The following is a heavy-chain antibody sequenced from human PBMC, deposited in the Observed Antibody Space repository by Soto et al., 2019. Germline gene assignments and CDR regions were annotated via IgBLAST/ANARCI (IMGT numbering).Heavy chain of an antibody. D-gene: IGHD3-10*01. V-gene: IGHV1-69*13. CDR3: ARDLLDYYGSGSYSRFDY. J-gene: IGHJ4*02. CDR2: IIPIFGTA. CDR1: GGTFSSYA. Sequence: SVKVSCKASGGTFSSYAISWVGQAPGQGLEWMGGIIPIFGTANYAQKFQGRVTITADESTSTAYMELSSLRSEDTAVYYCARDLLDYYGSGSYSRFDYWGQGTLVTVSS.